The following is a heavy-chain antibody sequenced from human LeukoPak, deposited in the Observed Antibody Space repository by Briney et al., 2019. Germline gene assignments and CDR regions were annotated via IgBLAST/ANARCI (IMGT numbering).Heavy chain of an antibody. CDR2: IYSDNT. CDR3: ARRAGAYSHPFNF. D-gene: IGHD4/OR15-4a*01. V-gene: IGHV3-53*01. Sequence: PPGGSLRLSCTVSGFTVSSNSMSWVRQAPGKGLEWVSFIYSDNTHYSDSVKGRFTISRDNSKNTLYLQMNSLRAEDTAVYYCARRAGAYSHPFNFWGLGTLVTVSS. J-gene: IGHJ4*02. CDR1: GFTVSSNS.